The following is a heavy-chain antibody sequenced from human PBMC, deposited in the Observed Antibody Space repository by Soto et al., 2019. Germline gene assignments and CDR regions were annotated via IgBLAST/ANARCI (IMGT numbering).Heavy chain of an antibody. Sequence: GGSLRLSCAASGFTFSSYAMSWVRQAPGKGLEWVSAISGSGGSTYYADSVKGRFTISRDNSKNTRYLQMNSLRAEDTAVYYCAKPQYSYGPPSTYGMDVWGQGTTVTVSS. CDR2: ISGSGGST. CDR3: AKPQYSYGPPSTYGMDV. CDR1: GFTFSSYA. J-gene: IGHJ6*02. D-gene: IGHD5-18*01. V-gene: IGHV3-23*01.